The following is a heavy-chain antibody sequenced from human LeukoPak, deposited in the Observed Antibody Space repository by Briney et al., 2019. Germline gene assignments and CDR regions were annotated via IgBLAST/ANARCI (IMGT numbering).Heavy chain of an antibody. CDR2: ISTYTGKS. CDR1: GYTFTSYG. J-gene: IGHJ6*03. D-gene: IGHD3-10*01. Sequence: ASVKVSCKASGYTFTSYGISWVRQAPGQGLEWMGWISTYTGKSNYAQKLQGRVTMTTDTSTTTVYMEMRSLRSDDTAVYYCARHKVHMIRGLILGPGSMDVWGKGTTVTVSS. CDR3: ARHKVHMIRGLILGPGSMDV. V-gene: IGHV1-18*01.